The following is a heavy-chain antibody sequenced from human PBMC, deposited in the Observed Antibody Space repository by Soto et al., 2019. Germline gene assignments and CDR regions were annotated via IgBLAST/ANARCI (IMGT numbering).Heavy chain of an antibody. V-gene: IGHV3-73*01. J-gene: IGHJ3*02. D-gene: IGHD6-13*01. CDR3: AKIPHSSSWYLDAFDI. Sequence: GGSLRLSCAASGFTFSGSAMHWVRQASGKGLEWVGRIRTEVNSYATAYAASVKGRFTISRDNSKNTLYLQMNSLRAEDTAVYYCAKIPHSSSWYLDAFDIWGQGTMVTVSS. CDR2: IRTEVNSYAT. CDR1: GFTFSGSA.